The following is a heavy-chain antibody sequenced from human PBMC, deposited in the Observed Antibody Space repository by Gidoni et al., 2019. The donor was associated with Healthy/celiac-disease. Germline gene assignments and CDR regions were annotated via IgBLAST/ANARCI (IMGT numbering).Heavy chain of an antibody. CDR1: GFTFSSYA. D-gene: IGHD2-2*03. V-gene: IGHV3-23*01. J-gene: IGHJ3*02. Sequence: EVQLLESGGGVVQPGGSLRLSCAAYGFTFSSYAMSWVRQAPGKGLEWVSAISGSGGSTYYADSVKGRFTISRDNSKNTLYLQMNSLRAEDTAVYYCAKDVDIVVVPVTPGDAFDIWGQGTMVTVSS. CDR3: AKDVDIVVVPVTPGDAFDI. CDR2: ISGSGGST.